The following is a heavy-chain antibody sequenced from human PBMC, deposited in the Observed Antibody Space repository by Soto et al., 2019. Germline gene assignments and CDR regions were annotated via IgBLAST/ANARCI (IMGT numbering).Heavy chain of an antibody. J-gene: IGHJ6*02. CDR2: IIPIFGTA. CDR3: ARVYSSSSGRGWNPENYYYYGMDV. CDR1: GGTFSSYA. Sequence: ASVKVSCKASGGTFSSYAISWVRQAPGQGLEWMGGIIPIFGTANYAQKFQGRVTITADESTSTAYMELSSLRSEDTAVYYCARVYSSSSGRGWNPENYYYYGMDVWGQGTTVTVSS. V-gene: IGHV1-69*13. D-gene: IGHD6-6*01.